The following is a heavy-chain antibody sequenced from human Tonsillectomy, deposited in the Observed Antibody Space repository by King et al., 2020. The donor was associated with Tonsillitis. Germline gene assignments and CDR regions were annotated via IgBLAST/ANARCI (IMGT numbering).Heavy chain of an antibody. CDR1: GFTFSSYS. Sequence: VQLVESGGGLVKPGGSLRLSCAASGFTFSSYSMNWVRQAPGKGLEWVSSISSSSSYIYYADSVKGRFTISRDNAKNSLYLQMNSLRAEDTAVYYCARDLWRYDFWSGYYAPIDDWGQGTLVTVSS. J-gene: IGHJ4*02. CDR2: ISSSSSYI. V-gene: IGHV3-21*01. D-gene: IGHD3-3*01. CDR3: ARDLWRYDFWSGYYAPIDD.